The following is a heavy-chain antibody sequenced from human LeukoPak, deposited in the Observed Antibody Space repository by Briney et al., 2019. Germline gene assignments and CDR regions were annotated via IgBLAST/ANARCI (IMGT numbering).Heavy chain of an antibody. CDR1: GYTFTSYD. CDR3: ARESEYCGGDCYSDYYYYMDV. J-gene: IGHJ6*03. D-gene: IGHD2-21*02. Sequence: ASVKVSCKASGYTFTSYDINWVRQATGQGLEWMGWMNPNSGNTGYAQKFQGRVTITRNTSISTAYMELSSLRSEDTAVYYCARESEYCGGDCYSDYYYYMDVWGKGTTVTVSS. CDR2: MNPNSGNT. V-gene: IGHV1-8*03.